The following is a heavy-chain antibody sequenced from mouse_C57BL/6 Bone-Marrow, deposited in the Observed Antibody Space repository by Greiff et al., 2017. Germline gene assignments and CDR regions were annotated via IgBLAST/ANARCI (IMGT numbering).Heavy chain of an antibody. CDR1: GYTFTSYW. J-gene: IGHJ1*03. CDR2: IDPSDSYT. Sequence: VQLQQPGAELVRPGTSVKLSCKASGYTFTSYWMHWVKQRPGQGLEWIGVIDPSDSYTNYNQKFKGKATLTVDTSSSTAYMQLSSLTSEDSAVYYWAAQYYSNYYWYCDVWGTGTTGTVSS. CDR3: AAQYYSNYYWYCDV. V-gene: IGHV1-59*01. D-gene: IGHD2-5*01.